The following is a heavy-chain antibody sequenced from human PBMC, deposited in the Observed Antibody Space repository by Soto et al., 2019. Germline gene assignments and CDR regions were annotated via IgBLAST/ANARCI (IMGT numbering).Heavy chain of an antibody. J-gene: IGHJ3*02. D-gene: IGHD3-16*01. CDR3: ARPLRTADAFDI. Sequence: SVNLSCKAFGGTFSRYAISWVRQAPGQGLEWMGGIIPIFGTANYAQKFQGRVTITADEPTSTAYMELSSLRSEDTAVYYCARPLRTADAFDIWGQGTMVTVSS. CDR1: GGTFSRYA. CDR2: IIPIFGTA. V-gene: IGHV1-69*13.